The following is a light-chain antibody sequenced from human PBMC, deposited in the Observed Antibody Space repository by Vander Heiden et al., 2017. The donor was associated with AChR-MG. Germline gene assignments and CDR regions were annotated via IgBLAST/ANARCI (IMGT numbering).Light chain of an antibody. J-gene: IGLJ3*02. Sequence: QSVLTQPTAVSAAPGQMVSVSCSGSTSNIGENSVSWYQQFPGKAPKLLFFDNNKRPSGLPHRFSASKSGTSATLDIAGLQAGDEADYYCGTWDSSLNVWVFGGGTKLSVL. V-gene: IGLV1-51*01. CDR3: GTWDSSLNVWV. CDR1: TSNIGENS. CDR2: DNN.